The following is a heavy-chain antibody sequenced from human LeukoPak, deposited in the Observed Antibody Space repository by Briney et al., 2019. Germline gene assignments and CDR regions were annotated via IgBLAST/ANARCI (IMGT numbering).Heavy chain of an antibody. CDR2: IYYSGST. CDR1: GESISGFY. J-gene: IGHJ4*02. V-gene: IGHV4-59*08. D-gene: IGHD5-24*01. Sequence: SETLSLTCTVSGESISGFYWTWIRQPPGKGLEWIGYIYYSGSTNYNPSLKSRVTISVDTSKNQFSLKLSSVTAADTAVYYCARHPAIRDGYLKAEVDYWGQGTLVTVSS. CDR3: ARHPAIRDGYLKAEVDY.